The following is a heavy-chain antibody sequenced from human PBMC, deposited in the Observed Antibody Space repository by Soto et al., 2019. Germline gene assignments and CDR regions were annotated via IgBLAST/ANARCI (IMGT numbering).Heavy chain of an antibody. Sequence: PSETLSLTCAVSGRSISSVGYYWSWVRQHPGKGLEWIGSISYTGNTYYNPSLKSRVTISVDTSENQFSLKLSSVTAADTAVYYCARQNLRFLEWLLPYYFDYWGQGTLVTVSS. CDR1: GRSISSVGYY. D-gene: IGHD3-3*01. V-gene: IGHV4-31*11. CDR3: ARQNLRFLEWLLPYYFDY. CDR2: ISYTGNT. J-gene: IGHJ4*02.